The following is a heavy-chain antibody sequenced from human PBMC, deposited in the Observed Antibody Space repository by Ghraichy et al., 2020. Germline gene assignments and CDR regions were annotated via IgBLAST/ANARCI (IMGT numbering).Heavy chain of an antibody. Sequence: GESLNISCAASGFTFSSYSMNWVRQAPGKGLEWVSSISSSSSSYIYYADSVKGRFTISRDNAKNSLYLQMNSLRAEDTAVYYCARDLQSNAFDIWGQGTMVTVSS. CDR1: GFTFSSYS. CDR2: ISSSSSSYI. CDR3: ARDLQSNAFDI. V-gene: IGHV3-21*01. J-gene: IGHJ3*02.